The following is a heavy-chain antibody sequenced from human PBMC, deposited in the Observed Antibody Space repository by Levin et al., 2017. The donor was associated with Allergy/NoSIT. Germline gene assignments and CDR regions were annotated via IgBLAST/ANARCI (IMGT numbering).Heavy chain of an antibody. CDR3: ARGRYYDREGNWFDP. J-gene: IGHJ5*02. CDR1: GFSLTTAGVA. D-gene: IGHD3-3*01. Sequence: ESGPTLVKPTQTLTLTCTFSGFSLTTAGVAVGWIRQPPGKALEWLALIYWDDDKRYSPYLKNRLTITKDTSKNQVVLTLPNRDPVDTATYYCARGRYYDREGNWFDPWGQGTLVTVSS. CDR2: IYWDDDK. V-gene: IGHV2-5*02.